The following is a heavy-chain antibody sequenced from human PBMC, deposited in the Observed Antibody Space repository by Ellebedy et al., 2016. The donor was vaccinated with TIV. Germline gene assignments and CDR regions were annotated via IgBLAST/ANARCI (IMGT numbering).Heavy chain of an antibody. CDR3: ARDNNSSGWLRMDV. Sequence: AASVKVSCQASGYTFTVYYIHSVRPPPGQGLYWMGWINPNSGGTNYAQKFQGWVTMTRDTSISTAYMELSRLRSDDTAVYYCARDNNSSGWLRMDVWGQGTTVTVSS. J-gene: IGHJ6*02. D-gene: IGHD6-19*01. CDR2: INPNSGGT. V-gene: IGHV1-2*04. CDR1: GYTFTVYY.